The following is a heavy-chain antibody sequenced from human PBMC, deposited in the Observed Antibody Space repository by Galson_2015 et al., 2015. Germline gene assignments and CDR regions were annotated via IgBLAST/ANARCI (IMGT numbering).Heavy chain of an antibody. V-gene: IGHV5-51*01. CDR3: ARRHLDCSSATCYGGFDY. J-gene: IGHJ4*02. CDR2: IYPGDSET. Sequence: QSGAEVKKPGESLKISCEGSGYSFSSYWIGWVRQMPGKGLEWMGLIYPGDSETRYSPSFQGQVTISADKSISTAYLQWSSLKASDTAMYYGARRHLDCSSATCYGGFDYWGQGTLVTVSS. D-gene: IGHD2-2*01. CDR1: GYSFSSYW.